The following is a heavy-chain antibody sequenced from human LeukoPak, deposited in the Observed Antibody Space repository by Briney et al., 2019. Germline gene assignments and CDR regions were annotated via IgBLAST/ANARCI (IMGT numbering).Heavy chain of an antibody. D-gene: IGHD2-15*01. CDR1: GYTFTSYY. J-gene: IGHJ6*02. V-gene: IGHV1-46*01. CDR2: INPSGGST. Sequence: ASVKVSCKASGYTFTSYYMHWARQAPGQGLEWMGIINPSGGSTSYAQKFQGRVTMTRDTSTSTVYMELSSLGSEDTAVYYCARDPVVAATGPGMDVWGQGTTVTVSS. CDR3: ARDPVVAATGPGMDV.